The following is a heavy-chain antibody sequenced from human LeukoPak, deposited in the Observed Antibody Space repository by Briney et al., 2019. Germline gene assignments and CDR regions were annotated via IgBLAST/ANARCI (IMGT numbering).Heavy chain of an antibody. CDR3: AREYYYDSSGYYQDFDY. CDR1: GYTFTGYY. Sequence: ASVKVSCKASGYTFTGYYMHWVRQAPGQGLEWMGWINPNSGGTNYAQKFQGRVTMTRDTSISTAYMELSRLRSDDTAVYYCAREYYYDSSGYYQDFDYWGQGTLVTASS. V-gene: IGHV1-2*02. J-gene: IGHJ4*02. D-gene: IGHD3-22*01. CDR2: INPNSGGT.